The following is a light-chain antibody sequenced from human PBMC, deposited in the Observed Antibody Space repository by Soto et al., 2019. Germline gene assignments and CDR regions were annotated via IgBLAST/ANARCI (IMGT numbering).Light chain of an antibody. Sequence: QSARTQPASVSGSPGQSITVSCTGTSSDVGGYNYVSWYQQHPGKAPKLIIYDDNNRPSGVSNRFSGSKSGNTASLTISGLQAEDEAEYYCSSYTSSNTLLFGGGTKLTVL. J-gene: IGLJ2*01. CDR1: SSDVGGYNY. CDR3: SSYTSSNTLL. CDR2: DDN. V-gene: IGLV2-14*03.